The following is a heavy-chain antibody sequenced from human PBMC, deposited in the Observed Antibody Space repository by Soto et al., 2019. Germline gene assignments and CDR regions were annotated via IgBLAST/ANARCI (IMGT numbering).Heavy chain of an antibody. CDR3: ARAAGYSFGPDY. D-gene: IGHD5-12*01. CDR1: VFNFRSYA. J-gene: IGHJ4*02. Sequence: QVQLVESGGGVVQPGRSLRLSCAASVFNFRSYAVHWVRQAPGKGLQWVAGISFDGSKIHYADSVKGRFTVSRDNSKNTVSLQMNSLRAEDTAVYYCARAAGYSFGPDYWGQGTLLNVSS. CDR2: ISFDGSKI. V-gene: IGHV3-30-3*01.